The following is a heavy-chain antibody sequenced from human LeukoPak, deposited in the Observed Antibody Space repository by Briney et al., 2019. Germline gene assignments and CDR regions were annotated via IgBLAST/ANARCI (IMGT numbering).Heavy chain of an antibody. CDR3: AKGVVAATNAAYYGMDV. D-gene: IGHD2-15*01. V-gene: IGHV3-30*04. Sequence: GGSLRLSCAASGFTFSSYAMHWVRQAPGKGLEWVAVISYDESDKYYADSVKGRFTISRDNSKNTLYLQMNSLRPEDTAVYYCAKGVVAATNAAYYGMDVWGQGTTVTVSS. CDR2: ISYDESDK. J-gene: IGHJ6*02. CDR1: GFTFSSYA.